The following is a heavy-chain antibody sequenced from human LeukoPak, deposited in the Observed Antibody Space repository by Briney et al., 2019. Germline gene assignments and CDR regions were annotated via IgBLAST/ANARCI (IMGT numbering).Heavy chain of an antibody. Sequence: LSLTCIVSGGSITSDYWSWIRQPPGKGLEWIGYIENSGRTEYNPSLMSRITISVDTSKIQFSLMLSPVTAADTAVYYCARGRYGGYFDCWGQGTLVTVSS. CDR3: ARGRYGGYFDC. CDR1: GGSITSDY. V-gene: IGHV4-59*01. CDR2: IENSGRT. J-gene: IGHJ4*02. D-gene: IGHD4-23*01.